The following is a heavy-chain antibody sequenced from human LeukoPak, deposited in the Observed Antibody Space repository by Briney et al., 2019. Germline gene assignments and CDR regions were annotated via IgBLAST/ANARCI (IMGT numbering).Heavy chain of an antibody. J-gene: IGHJ4*02. CDR3: ARLGLGNDFWSGYLYNFDN. Sequence: PGGSLRLSCVASGFMVSTNYMTWVRQAPGKGLEWISVIYSGGSTFHADSVKGRFTISRDSSSNTLYLQMNRLRAEDTAVYYCARLGLGNDFWSGYLYNFDNWGQGTLVTVSS. CDR1: GFMVSTNY. CDR2: IYSGGST. V-gene: IGHV3-53*01. D-gene: IGHD3-3*01.